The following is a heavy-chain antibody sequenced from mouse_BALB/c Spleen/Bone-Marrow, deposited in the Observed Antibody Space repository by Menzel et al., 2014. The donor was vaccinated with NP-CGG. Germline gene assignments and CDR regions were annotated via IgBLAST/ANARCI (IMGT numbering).Heavy chain of an antibody. Sequence: EVKLVESGGGLVQPGGSLKLSCAASGFTFSSYGMSWVRQTPDKRLELVATINSNGGSTYYPDSVKGRFTISGDNAKNTLYLQMSSLKSEDTAMYYCARDMITTRGFAYWGQGTLVTVSA. J-gene: IGHJ3*01. CDR3: ARDMITTRGFAY. D-gene: IGHD2-4*01. CDR2: INSNGGST. CDR1: GFTFSSYG. V-gene: IGHV5-6-3*01.